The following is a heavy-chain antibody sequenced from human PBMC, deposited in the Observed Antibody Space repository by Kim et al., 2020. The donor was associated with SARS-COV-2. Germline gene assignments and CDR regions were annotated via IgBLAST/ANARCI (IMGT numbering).Heavy chain of an antibody. CDR2: IYYSGST. CDR1: GGSISSGGYY. D-gene: IGHD3-10*01. J-gene: IGHJ4*02. Sequence: SETLSLTCTVSGGSISSGGYYWSWIRQHPGKGLEWIGYIYYSGSTYYNPSLKSRVTISVDTSKNQFSLKLSSVTAADTAVYYCARVGGSGSYYHDYWGQGTLVTVSS. CDR3: ARVGGSGSYYHDY. V-gene: IGHV4-31*03.